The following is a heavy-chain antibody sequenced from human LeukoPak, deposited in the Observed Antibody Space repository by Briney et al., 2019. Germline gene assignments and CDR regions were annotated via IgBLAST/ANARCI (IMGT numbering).Heavy chain of an antibody. CDR3: ATSKGYSGSYYAGY. J-gene: IGHJ4*02. D-gene: IGHD1-26*01. V-gene: IGHV1-18*01. CDR1: GYTFTSYG. Sequence: ASVKVSCKASGYTFTSYGLSWVRQAPGQGLEWMGWISAYNGNTNYAQKLQGRVTMTTDTSTSTAYMELRSLRSDDTAVYYCATSKGYSGSYYAGYWGQGTLVTVSS. CDR2: ISAYNGNT.